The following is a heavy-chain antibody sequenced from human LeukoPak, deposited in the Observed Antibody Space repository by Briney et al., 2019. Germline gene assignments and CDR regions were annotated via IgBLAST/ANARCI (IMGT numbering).Heavy chain of an antibody. D-gene: IGHD2-15*01. Sequence: SETLSLTCTVSGGSISSYYWSWVRQPPGKGLEWIGYIYYSGRTNYNPSLKSGVTISVDTSKTQFSLKLSSVTAADTAVYYCAREGEDCSGGSCYTSEYFQHWGQGTLVTVSS. J-gene: IGHJ1*01. CDR3: AREGEDCSGGSCYTSEYFQH. V-gene: IGHV4-59*01. CDR2: IYYSGRT. CDR1: GGSISSYY.